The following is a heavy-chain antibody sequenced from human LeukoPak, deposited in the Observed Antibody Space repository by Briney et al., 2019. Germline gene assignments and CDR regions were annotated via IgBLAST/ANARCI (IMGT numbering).Heavy chain of an antibody. CDR3: AKDSTIHLWVPGYYMDV. D-gene: IGHD5-18*01. CDR1: GFTFSSYG. Sequence: PGGSLRLSCAASGFTFSSYGMHWVRQAPGKGLEWVAVISYDGSNKYYADSVKGRFTISRDNSKNTLYLQMNSLRAEDTAVYYCAKDSTIHLWVPGYYMDVWGKGTTVIISS. J-gene: IGHJ6*03. V-gene: IGHV3-30*18. CDR2: ISYDGSNK.